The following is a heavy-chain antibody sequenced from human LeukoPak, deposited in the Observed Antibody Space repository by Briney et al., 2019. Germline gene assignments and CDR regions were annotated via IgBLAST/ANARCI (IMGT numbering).Heavy chain of an antibody. CDR3: ARQPEGLEHAHS. Sequence: GASVKVSCKASGGTFSSYAISWVRQAPGQGLEWMGRIIPILGTANYAQKFQGRVTITADKSTSTAYMELSSLRSEDTAVYYCARQPEGLEHAHSWGQGTLVTVSS. CDR2: IIPILGTA. V-gene: IGHV1-69*04. CDR1: GGTFSSYA. J-gene: IGHJ5*02. D-gene: IGHD3-3*01.